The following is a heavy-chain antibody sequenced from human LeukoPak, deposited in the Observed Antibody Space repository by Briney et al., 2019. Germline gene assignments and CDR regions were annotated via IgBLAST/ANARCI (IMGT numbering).Heavy chain of an antibody. J-gene: IGHJ4*02. D-gene: IGHD3-10*01. CDR1: GFTFSSYS. Sequence: PGGSLRLSCAASGFTFSSYSMNWVRQAPGKGLEWVSSISSSSSYIYYADSVKGRFTISRDNAKNSLYLQMNSLRAEDTAVYYCARDLGDTMVRGGKKGRTGIDYWGQGTLATVSS. CDR3: ARDLGDTMVRGGKKGRTGIDY. V-gene: IGHV3-21*01. CDR2: ISSSSSYI.